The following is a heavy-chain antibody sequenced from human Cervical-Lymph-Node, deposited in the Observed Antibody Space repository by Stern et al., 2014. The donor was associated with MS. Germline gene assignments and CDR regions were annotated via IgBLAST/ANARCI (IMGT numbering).Heavy chain of an antibody. CDR3: ARHQGGIAAY. Sequence: VQLVESGAEVKKPGSSVKVSCKASGDTFSNLDISWVRQAPGHGPEWLGGITPLFGTANYAQMFQDRVTFTADESTSTIYMELSSLTSDDTAVYYCARHQGGIAAYWGQGTPVTVSS. D-gene: IGHD6-13*01. J-gene: IGHJ4*02. CDR2: ITPLFGTA. CDR1: GDTFSNLD. V-gene: IGHV1-69*01.